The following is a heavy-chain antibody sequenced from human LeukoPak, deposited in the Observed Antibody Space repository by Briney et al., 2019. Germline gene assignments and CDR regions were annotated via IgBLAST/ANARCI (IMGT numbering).Heavy chain of an antibody. D-gene: IGHD3-10*01. Sequence: GGSLRLSCAASGFTLSSYRTHWVRQVPGKGLVWVSRINPDGSTTTYADSVKGRFTISRDNAKNTLYLQMNSLRAEDTAVYYCARVRVGAYDFEYWGQGTLVTVSS. CDR2: INPDGSTT. CDR3: ARVRVGAYDFEY. V-gene: IGHV3-74*01. CDR1: GFTLSSYR. J-gene: IGHJ4*02.